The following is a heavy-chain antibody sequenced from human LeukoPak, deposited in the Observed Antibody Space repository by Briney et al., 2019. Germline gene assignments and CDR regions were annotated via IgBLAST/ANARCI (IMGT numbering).Heavy chain of an antibody. CDR3: ARAEYYFDY. J-gene: IGHJ4*02. V-gene: IGHV6-1*01. CDR1: GDSVSYNVAA. Sequence: SQTLSLTCAISGDSVSYNVAAWNWIRQSPSRGLEWLGRTLYRSQWYNDYAESVKSRITINPDTSKNQFTLQLKSVTAADTAVYYCARAEYYFDYWGQGTLVTVSS. CDR2: TLYRSQWYN.